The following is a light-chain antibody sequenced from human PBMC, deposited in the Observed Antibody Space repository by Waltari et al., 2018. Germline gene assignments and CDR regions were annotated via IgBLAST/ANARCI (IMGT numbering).Light chain of an antibody. V-gene: IGLV1-51*02. Sequence: QSVLTQPPSVSAAPGQKVTISCSGSDFKIEKKFVSWYQQLPGTAPKILIFENNRRPSGVPNRFSGSKSGTSATLGITGLQTGDEADYYCGTWDTNLSAWVFGGGTKLTVL. CDR3: GTWDTNLSAWV. J-gene: IGLJ3*02. CDR1: DFKIEKKF. CDR2: ENN.